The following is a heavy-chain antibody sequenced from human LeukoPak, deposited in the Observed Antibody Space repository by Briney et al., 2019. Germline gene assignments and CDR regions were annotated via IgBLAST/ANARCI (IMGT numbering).Heavy chain of an antibody. V-gene: IGHV4-59*01. D-gene: IGHD4/OR15-4a*01. CDR3: ARDDPQTRVPEGMDV. CDR2: IYYSGTT. J-gene: IGHJ6*02. CDR1: GGSISHYY. Sequence: PSETLSLTCTVSGGSISHYYWSWIRQRPGKGLEWIGYIYYSGTTNYNPSLKSHVTISVDTSKNQFSLKLNSVTAADTAVYYCARDDPQTRVPEGMDVWGQGTTVTVSS.